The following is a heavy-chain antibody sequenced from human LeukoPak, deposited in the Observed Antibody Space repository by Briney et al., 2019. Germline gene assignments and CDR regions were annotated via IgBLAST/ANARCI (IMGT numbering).Heavy chain of an antibody. CDR1: GGYITITNW. CDR3: SRENEAFSPFGY. V-gene: IGHV4-4*02. J-gene: IGHJ4*02. CDR2: VSLSGLT. Sequence: SETLSLTCGVSGGYITITNWWSSVRQPPGQGLEWIGEVSLSGLTNYNPTLNSRVIMALDTSKNHLSRDLTSVTAADTAVYFCSRENEAFSPFGYWGQGTLVTVPS.